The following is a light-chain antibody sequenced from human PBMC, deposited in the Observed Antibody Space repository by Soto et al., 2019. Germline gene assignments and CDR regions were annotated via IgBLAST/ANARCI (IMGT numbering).Light chain of an antibody. Sequence: EILRTQYTATLAVSPGERATLSCRTSQSVSSSLAWYQQKPGQAPSPLIYGASSRATGITDRFRGRGSGTDFTLPISRLEPKDFEVFYGQHYGSSPWTFGQGTKVVI. J-gene: IGKJ1*01. V-gene: IGKV3-20*01. CDR2: GAS. CDR3: QHYGSSPWT. CDR1: QSVSSS.